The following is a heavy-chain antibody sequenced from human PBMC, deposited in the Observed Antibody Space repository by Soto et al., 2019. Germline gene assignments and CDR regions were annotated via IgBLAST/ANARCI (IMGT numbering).Heavy chain of an antibody. J-gene: IGHJ4*02. D-gene: IGHD1-1*01. Sequence: ASVKVSCKASGYTFSDYYIHWVRQAPGQGLEWMGWINPNSGGTKYAPKFEGGVTMTRDTSITTAYMELSRLRSGDTAVYYCAREPATAKPEGVDFWGQGTLVTVSS. CDR1: GYTFSDYY. CDR2: INPNSGGT. CDR3: AREPATAKPEGVDF. V-gene: IGHV1-2*02.